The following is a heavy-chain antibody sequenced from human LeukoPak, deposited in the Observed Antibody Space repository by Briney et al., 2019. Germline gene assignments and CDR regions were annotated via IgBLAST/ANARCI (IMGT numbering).Heavy chain of an antibody. V-gene: IGHV5-51*01. CDR1: GYRFTSYW. CDR2: ISPGDSNS. CDR3: ARREGPFDY. Sequence: GESLKISCKGSGYRFTSYWIGWVRQMPGKGLEWMGVISPGDSNSRYNPSFQGQVTISADKSISTAYLQWSSLKASDTAMYYCARREGPFDYWGQGTLVTVSS. J-gene: IGHJ4*02.